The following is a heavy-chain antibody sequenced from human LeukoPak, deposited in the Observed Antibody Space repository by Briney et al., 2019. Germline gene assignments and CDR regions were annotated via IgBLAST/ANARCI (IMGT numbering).Heavy chain of an antibody. Sequence: PGESLRLSCAASGFTFSSYEMNWVRQAPGKGLEWVSYIGSSGSTIYYADSVKGRFTISRDNAKNSLYLQMNSLRAEDTAVYYCARDFYRGFDPWGQGTLVTVSS. D-gene: IGHD1-26*01. V-gene: IGHV3-48*03. J-gene: IGHJ5*02. CDR1: GFTFSSYE. CDR2: IGSSGSTI. CDR3: ARDFYRGFDP.